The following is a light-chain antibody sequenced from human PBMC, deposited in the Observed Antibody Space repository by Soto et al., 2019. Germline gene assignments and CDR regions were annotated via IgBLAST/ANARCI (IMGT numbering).Light chain of an antibody. CDR2: DDS. J-gene: IGLJ1*01. CDR3: QVWDSSSDHIYV. Sequence: SYELTQPPSVSVAPGQTASITCWGNNIGSKSVHWYQQKPGQAPVLVVYDDSDRPSGIPERFSGSNSGNTATLTISRVEAGDEADYYCQVWDSSSDHIYVFGTGTKVTV. CDR1: NIGSKS. V-gene: IGLV3-21*02.